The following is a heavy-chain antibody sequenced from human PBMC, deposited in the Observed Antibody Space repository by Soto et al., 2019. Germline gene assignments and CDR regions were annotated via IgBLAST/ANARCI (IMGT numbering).Heavy chain of an antibody. Sequence: ASVKVSCKASGYTFTGYYMHWVRQAPGQGLEWMGWINPNSGGTNYAQKFQGWVTMTRDTSISTAYMELSRLRSDDTAVYYCARDRIAAAGTGYYYAMDVWGQGTTVTVSS. CDR1: GYTFTGYY. V-gene: IGHV1-2*04. CDR2: INPNSGGT. D-gene: IGHD6-13*01. CDR3: ARDRIAAAGTGYYYAMDV. J-gene: IGHJ6*02.